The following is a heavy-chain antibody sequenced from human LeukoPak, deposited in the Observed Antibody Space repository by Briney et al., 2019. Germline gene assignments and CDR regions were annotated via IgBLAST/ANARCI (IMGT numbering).Heavy chain of an antibody. CDR3: ARGRRGRYCSSTSCQNPGWFDP. D-gene: IGHD2-2*01. J-gene: IGHJ5*02. CDR1: GGSISGSSYY. Sequence: PSETLSLTCTVSGGSISGSSYYWGWIRQPPGKGLEWIGSIYYSGSTYYNPSLKSRVTISVDTSKNQFSLKLSSVTAADTAVYYCARGRRGRYCSSTSCQNPGWFDPWGQGTLVTVSS. V-gene: IGHV4-39*01. CDR2: IYYSGST.